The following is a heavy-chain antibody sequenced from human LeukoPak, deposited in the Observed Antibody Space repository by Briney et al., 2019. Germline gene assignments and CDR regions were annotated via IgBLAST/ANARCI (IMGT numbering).Heavy chain of an antibody. CDR1: GFTFSSYW. Sequence: PGGSLRLSCAASGFTFSSYWMHWVRQAPGKGLVWVSRINSDGGSTSYADSVKGRFTISRDNAKNTLYLQMNSLRAEDTALYYCAKDNYSSSGPGGYWGQGTLVTVSS. D-gene: IGHD6-13*01. CDR3: AKDNYSSSGPGGY. V-gene: IGHV3-74*01. J-gene: IGHJ4*02. CDR2: INSDGGST.